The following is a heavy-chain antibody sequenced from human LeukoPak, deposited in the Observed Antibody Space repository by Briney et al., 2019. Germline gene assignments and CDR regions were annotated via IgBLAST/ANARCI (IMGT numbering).Heavy chain of an antibody. V-gene: IGHV4-59*08. CDR3: ARKFHYDILTGYPTGHFDY. J-gene: IGHJ4*02. CDR2: IYYSGST. Sequence: SETLSLTCTVSGGSISSYYWSWIRQPPGKGLEWIGYIYYSGSTNYNPSLKSRVTISVDTSKNQFSLKLSSVTAADTAVYYCARKFHYDILTGYPTGHFDYWGQGTLVTVSS. CDR1: GGSISSYY. D-gene: IGHD3-9*01.